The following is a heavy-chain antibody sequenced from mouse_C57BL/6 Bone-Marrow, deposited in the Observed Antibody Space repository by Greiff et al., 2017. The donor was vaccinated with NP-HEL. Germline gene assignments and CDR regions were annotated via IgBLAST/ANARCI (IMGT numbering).Heavy chain of an antibody. CDR1: GYTFTDYY. Sequence: QVQLKQSGAELVRPGASVKLSCKASGYTFTDYYINWVKQRPGQGLEWIARIYPGSGNTYYNEKFKGKATLTAEKSSSTAYMQLSSLTSEDSAVYFCARSGYYSNYDYFDYWGKGTTLTVSS. D-gene: IGHD2-5*01. CDR2: IYPGSGNT. CDR3: ARSGYYSNYDYFDY. J-gene: IGHJ2*01. V-gene: IGHV1-76*01.